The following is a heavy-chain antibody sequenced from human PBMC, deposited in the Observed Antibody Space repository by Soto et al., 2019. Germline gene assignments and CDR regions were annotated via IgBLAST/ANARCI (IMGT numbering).Heavy chain of an antibody. CDR1: GFTFSASA. Sequence: PGGSLRLSCAASGFTFSASAMHWVRQASGKGLEWVGRVRSKANNYATAYGASVEGRFTISRDDSKNTAYLQMNSLRTEDTAVYYCAREYVTGYYNVIGYWGQGTLVTVSS. CDR2: VRSKANNYAT. J-gene: IGHJ4*02. V-gene: IGHV3-73*01. CDR3: AREYVTGYYNVIGY. D-gene: IGHD3-9*01.